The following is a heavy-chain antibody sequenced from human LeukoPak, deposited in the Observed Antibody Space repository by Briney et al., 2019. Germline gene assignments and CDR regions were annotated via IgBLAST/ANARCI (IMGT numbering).Heavy chain of an antibody. CDR1: GYSFPTYW. Sequence: GESLKISCQGSGYSFPTYWIGWVRQMPGKGLEWMGIIYPGDSDTRYSPSFQGQVTISADKSISTAYLQWSSLKASDTAMYYCARHQDSRGYYNDAFDIWGQGTMVTVSS. V-gene: IGHV5-51*01. CDR2: IYPGDSDT. D-gene: IGHD3-22*01. CDR3: ARHQDSRGYYNDAFDI. J-gene: IGHJ3*02.